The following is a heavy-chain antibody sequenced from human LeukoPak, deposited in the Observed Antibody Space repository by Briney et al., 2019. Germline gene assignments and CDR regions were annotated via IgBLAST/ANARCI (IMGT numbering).Heavy chain of an antibody. CDR3: ARTPSWRDDFWSGYLPSYYYMDV. D-gene: IGHD3-3*01. V-gene: IGHV4-39*01. J-gene: IGHJ6*03. CDR2: IYYCGST. Sequence: SETLSLTCTVSGGSISSSSYYWGWIRQPPGKGREGIGSIYYCGSTYYNPSRTSRVTIPVDTSTHQFSPKLSSVTAADTAVYYCARTPSWRDDFWSGYLPSYYYMDVWGKGTPVTVSS. CDR1: GGSISSSSYY.